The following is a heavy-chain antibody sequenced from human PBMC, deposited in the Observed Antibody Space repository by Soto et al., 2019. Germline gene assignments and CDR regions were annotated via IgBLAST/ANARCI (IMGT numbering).Heavy chain of an antibody. Sequence: ASVKVSCKASGYTFTSYGISWVRQAPGQGLEWMGWISAYNGDTNYAQKLQGRVTMTTDTSTSTADMEPRSLRSDDTAVYYCARGPRAELQTNYYYYGMEVWGKETTVNASS. D-gene: IGHD3-10*01. CDR3: ARGPRAELQTNYYYYGMEV. J-gene: IGHJ6*04. CDR1: GYTFTSYG. CDR2: ISAYNGDT. V-gene: IGHV1-18*01.